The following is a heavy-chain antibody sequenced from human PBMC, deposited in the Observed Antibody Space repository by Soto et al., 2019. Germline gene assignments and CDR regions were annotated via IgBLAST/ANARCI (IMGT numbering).Heavy chain of an antibody. V-gene: IGHV1-3*01. CDR2: INAGNGNT. CDR3: ARDLVTTVTDNWFDP. D-gene: IGHD4-4*01. CDR1: GYTFTSYA. J-gene: IGHJ5*02. Sequence: GASVKVSCKASGYTFTSYAMHWVRQAPGQRLEWMGWINAGNGNTKYSQKFQGRVTITRDTSASTAYMELSSLRSEDTAVYYCARDLVTTVTDNWFDPWGQGTLVTVSS.